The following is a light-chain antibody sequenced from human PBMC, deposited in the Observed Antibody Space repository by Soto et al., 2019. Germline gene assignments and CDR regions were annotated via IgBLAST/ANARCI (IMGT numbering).Light chain of an antibody. V-gene: IGKV1-16*01. Sequence: DIQMTQSPSSLSASVGDRVTITCLASQGISNYLAWFQQQPGQPPKLLLFAASNLHAGVPPRFSGSGSGTSFSLTIRSLQPEDFATYYCQQSFNLPRTFGPGTKGGYQ. CDR2: AAS. CDR1: QGISNY. J-gene: IGKJ1*01. CDR3: QQSFNLPRT.